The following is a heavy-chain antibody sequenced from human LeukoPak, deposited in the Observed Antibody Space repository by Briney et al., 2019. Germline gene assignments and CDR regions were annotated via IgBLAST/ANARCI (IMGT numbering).Heavy chain of an antibody. CDR2: IHHGGST. CDR3: ARYPKSYSNGWIAFDI. V-gene: IGHV4-4*02. Sequence: PSGTPSLTCDVSGYSISSGYWWSWVRQAPGKGLEWIGEIHHGGSTNYNPSLRSRVTMSVDTSNNQFSLKLSSVTAADTAAYYCARYPKSYSNGWIAFDIWGQGTMVTVSS. D-gene: IGHD6-19*01. CDR1: GYSISSGYW. J-gene: IGHJ3*02.